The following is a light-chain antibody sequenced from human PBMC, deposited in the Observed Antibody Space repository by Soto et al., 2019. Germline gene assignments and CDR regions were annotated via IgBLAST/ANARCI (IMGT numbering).Light chain of an antibody. J-gene: IGKJ1*01. V-gene: IGKV1-39*01. CDR3: QQSYSTPRT. CDR1: QSITSS. CDR2: AAS. Sequence: DIQITHSPSSLSASVGDRVTITCRASQSITSSLHWYQQKSGKAPKLLISAASSLQSGVPSRFSGSGSGTDFTLTISSLQPEDFATYFSQQSYSTPRTFCQGTKVEI.